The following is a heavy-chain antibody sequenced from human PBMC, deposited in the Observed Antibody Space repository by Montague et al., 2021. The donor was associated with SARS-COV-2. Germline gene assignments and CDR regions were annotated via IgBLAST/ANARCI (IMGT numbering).Heavy chain of an antibody. Sequence: SETLSLTCTVSGGSISSSNYFWGWIRQPPGKGLEWIGSIYFAGGTYYNPSLKSRVTISVDTSKNHFSLKLTSVTAADTAVYYCARDVGKGFSVYETEGGFDYWGQGTPVTVSS. CDR2: IYFAGGT. V-gene: IGHV4-39*07. CDR3: ARDVGKGFSVYETEGGFDY. D-gene: IGHD5/OR15-5a*01. CDR1: GGSISSSNYF. J-gene: IGHJ4*02.